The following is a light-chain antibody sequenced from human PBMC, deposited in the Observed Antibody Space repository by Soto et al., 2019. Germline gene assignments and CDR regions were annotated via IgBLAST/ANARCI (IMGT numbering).Light chain of an antibody. V-gene: IGKV3-20*01. CDR1: RNFDGTY. CDR2: GAS. CDR3: QQYASSPYT. J-gene: IGKJ2*01. Sequence: EIVLTHSPDTLXXSXXXXAXXXCXVNRNFDGTYLTWYQQKPGQAPRLLIYGASSRATGIPDRFSGSGSGTDFTLTITTLEPEDSAVYFCQQYASSPYTFGQRTKVDIK.